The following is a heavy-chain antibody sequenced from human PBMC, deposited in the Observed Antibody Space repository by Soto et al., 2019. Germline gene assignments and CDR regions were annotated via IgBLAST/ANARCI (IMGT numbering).Heavy chain of an antibody. J-gene: IGHJ5*02. Sequence: QVQLQESGPGLVKPSGTLSLTCGVSGGSITSHNWWTWVRQPPGLGLEWIGEIYHSGSTNYNPSLKSRVNISVDKSTNQFSLRLTSVTAADTGVYYCARDRTSAGGFSRRWIDPWGKGTLVTVSS. CDR2: IYHSGST. D-gene: IGHD5-18*01. CDR3: ARDRTSAGGFSRRWIDP. V-gene: IGHV4-4*02. CDR1: GGSITSHNW.